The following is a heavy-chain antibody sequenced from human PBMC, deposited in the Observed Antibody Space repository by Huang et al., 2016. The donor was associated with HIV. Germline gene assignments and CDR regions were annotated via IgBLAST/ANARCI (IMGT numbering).Heavy chain of an antibody. Sequence: EVQLVESGGGLVQPGGSLRLSCAASGFTFNSYGMSWVRQAPGKGREWVAGIKTDGSEKSDVDSVKGRFTISRDNAKNSLYLQMNSLRAEDTAVYYCVRLLDHTGDYWGQGTLVTVSS. CDR3: VRLLDHTGDY. J-gene: IGHJ4*02. D-gene: IGHD1-26*01. V-gene: IGHV3-7*01. CDR2: IKTDGSEK. CDR1: GFTFNSYG.